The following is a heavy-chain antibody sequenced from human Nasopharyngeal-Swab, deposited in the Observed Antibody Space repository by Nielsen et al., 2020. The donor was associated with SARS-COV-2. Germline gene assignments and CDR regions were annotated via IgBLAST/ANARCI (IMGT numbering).Heavy chain of an antibody. CDR2: IKSKTDGGTT. V-gene: IGHV3-15*07. J-gene: IGHJ6*04. D-gene: IGHD4-17*01. Sequence: WIRQPPGKGLEWVGRIKSKTDGGTTDYAAPVKGRFTISRDDSKNTLYLQMNSLKTEDTAVYYCTTDGTTTVTTWVDVWGKRTTVTVSS. CDR3: TTDGTTTVTTWVDV.